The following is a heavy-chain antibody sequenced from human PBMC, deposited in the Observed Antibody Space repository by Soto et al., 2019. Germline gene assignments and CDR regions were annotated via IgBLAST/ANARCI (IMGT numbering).Heavy chain of an antibody. CDR1: GVSVSSGGFY. CDR2: IYFSSVT. V-gene: IGHV4-31*11. Sequence: QGQLQESGPGLVKASQTLSLSCDVSGVSVSSGGFYWSWIRQPPGKGLEWLGYIYFSSVTYYNPSLKSRVSTSADRSKNQLSLNLYAVTDADTAVYFCARERQVAPGPRRNFLDVWGQGVLVTGSS. CDR3: ARERQVAPGPRRNFLDV. J-gene: IGHJ4*02.